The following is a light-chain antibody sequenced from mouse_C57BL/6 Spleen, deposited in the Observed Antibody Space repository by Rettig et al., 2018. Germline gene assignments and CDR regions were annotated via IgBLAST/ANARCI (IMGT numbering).Light chain of an antibody. CDR3: QQYYTYPLT. Sequence: DIVMTQSHKFMSTSVGDRVNITCKASQDVDHAVAWYQQKPGQSPQLLIYWASTRHTGVPDRFTGSGSGTDFTLTISNIQSEDLADYFCQQYYTYPLTFGSG. CDR1: QDVDHA. CDR2: WAS. V-gene: IGKV6-23*01. J-gene: IGKJ4*01.